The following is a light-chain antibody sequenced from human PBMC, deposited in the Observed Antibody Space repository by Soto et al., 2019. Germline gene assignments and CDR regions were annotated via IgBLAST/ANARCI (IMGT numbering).Light chain of an antibody. CDR3: QQRSAWPLT. Sequence: EIVLTQSPTTLSLSPGERATLSCRASQSVSSYFAWYQQKPGQAPRLLIYDASTRAADIPARFSGSGSGTDFTLTISSLEPEDFAVYYCQQRSAWPLTFGGGTKVEIK. J-gene: IGKJ4*01. V-gene: IGKV3-11*01. CDR1: QSVSSY. CDR2: DAS.